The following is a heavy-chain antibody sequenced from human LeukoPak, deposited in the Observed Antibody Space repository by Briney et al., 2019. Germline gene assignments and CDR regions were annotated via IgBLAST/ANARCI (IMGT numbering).Heavy chain of an antibody. CDR2: MNPNSGNT. CDR1: GYTFTSYD. Sequence: ASVKLSCKASGYTFTSYDMNWVRQAPGQGLEWMGWMNPNSGNTCYAQTFQGRVTMTRNTSISTAYMELSSLRSEDTAVYYCARPDDYGDYERYWGQGTLVTVSS. J-gene: IGHJ4*02. CDR3: ARPDDYGDYERY. V-gene: IGHV1-8*01. D-gene: IGHD4-17*01.